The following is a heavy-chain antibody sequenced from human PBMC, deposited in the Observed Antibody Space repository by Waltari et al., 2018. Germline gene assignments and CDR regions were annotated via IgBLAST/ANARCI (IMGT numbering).Heavy chain of an antibody. CDR3: ARGPSSGWSEYYFYYMEV. CDR1: GYSMGRGYY. CDR2: ISFDGTT. Sequence: QPLLQESGPGLVKPSQTLSLTCSVSGYSMGRGYYWGWMRKPPGKGLEWIGSISFDGTTYCPTARGSRVSMSLVTTKNQVFLNVASVSAADTAVYYCARGPSSGWSEYYFYYMEVWGRGTTVTVSS. V-gene: IGHV4-38-2*02. J-gene: IGHJ6*03. D-gene: IGHD6-19*01.